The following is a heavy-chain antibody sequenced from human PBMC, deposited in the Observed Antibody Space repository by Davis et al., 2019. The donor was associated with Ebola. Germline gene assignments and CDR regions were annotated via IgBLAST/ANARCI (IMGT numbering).Heavy chain of an antibody. CDR2: ISGYGGST. CDR3: AKDRTWLRGPWFRGVISPED. V-gene: IGHV3-23*01. D-gene: IGHD3-10*01. J-gene: IGHJ4*02. CDR1: GFTFSSYA. Sequence: GESLKISCAASGFTFSSYAMSWVRQAPGKGLEWVSDISGYGGSTYYAASVKGRFTISRDKSKNTLSLQMNSLRAEDTALYYCAKDRTWLRGPWFRGVISPEDWGQGTLVTVSS.